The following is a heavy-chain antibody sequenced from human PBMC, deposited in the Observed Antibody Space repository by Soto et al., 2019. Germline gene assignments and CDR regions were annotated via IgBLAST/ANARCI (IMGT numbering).Heavy chain of an antibody. D-gene: IGHD1-7*01. CDR1: GFTFSSYA. V-gene: IGHV3-23*01. CDR3: AKDKLELLLVRAPAEYFQH. Sequence: GSLRLSCAASGFTFSSYAMSWVRQAPGKGLEWVSAISGSGGSTYYADSVKGRFTISRDNSKNTLHLQMNSLRAEDTAVYYCAKDKLELLLVRAPAEYFQHWGQGTLVTVSS. J-gene: IGHJ1*01. CDR2: ISGSGGST.